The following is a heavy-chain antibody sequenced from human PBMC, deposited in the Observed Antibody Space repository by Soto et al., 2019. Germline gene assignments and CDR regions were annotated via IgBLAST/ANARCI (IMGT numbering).Heavy chain of an antibody. CDR2: INRDGRDK. CDR3: AVEAWWRLTP. D-gene: IGHD2-8*02. CDR1: GFALSEHW. Sequence: VESGGGLVQPGGSLRLSCGASGFALSEHWMSWVRQAPGKGLEWVAKINRDGRDKIYVDSVRGRFTISRDNTKNSLFLQMSSLSDDDTAVYYCAVEAWWRLTPWGHEAMVTVSS. J-gene: IGHJ3*01. V-gene: IGHV3-7*01.